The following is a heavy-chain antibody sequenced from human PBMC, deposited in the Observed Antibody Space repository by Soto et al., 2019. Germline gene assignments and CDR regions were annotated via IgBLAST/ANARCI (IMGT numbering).Heavy chain of an antibody. J-gene: IGHJ6*02. Sequence: KPGGSLRLSCAASGFTFSSYSMNWVRQAPGKGLEWVSSISSSSSYIYYADSVKGRFTISRDNAKNSLYLQMNSLRAEDTAVYYCARVERYSSGWYYYYYGMDVWGQGTTVTVSS. D-gene: IGHD6-19*01. CDR1: GFTFSSYS. V-gene: IGHV3-21*01. CDR2: ISSSSSYI. CDR3: ARVERYSSGWYYYYYGMDV.